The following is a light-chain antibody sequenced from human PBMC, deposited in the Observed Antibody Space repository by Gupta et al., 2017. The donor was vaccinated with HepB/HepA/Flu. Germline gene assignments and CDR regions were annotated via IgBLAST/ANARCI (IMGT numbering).Light chain of an antibody. Sequence: QSARTQPASVSGPPGQSFTISCTGTSRDIGAYDSVSWYHQYPGKAPNLLIYDVAARPSGISTRFSGSKSGNTASLTISGLQTEDEAAYFCSSFTSTLTLVVFGGGTKLTVL. V-gene: IGLV2-14*03. CDR1: SRDIGAYDS. CDR2: DVA. CDR3: SSFTSTLTLVV. J-gene: IGLJ2*01.